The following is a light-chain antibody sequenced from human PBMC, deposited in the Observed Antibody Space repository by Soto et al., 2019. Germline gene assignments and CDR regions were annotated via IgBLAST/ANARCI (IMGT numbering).Light chain of an antibody. CDR3: QQYGRSPTT. CDR1: QSVSSY. Sequence: EIVLTQSPATLSLSPGESATLSCRAIQSVSSYLAWYRQKPGQAPRILIYDASNRETGIPARFSGSGSGTDCTLTISRPEPEDFAVYYCQQYGRSPTTFGQGTQVDI. J-gene: IGKJ1*01. CDR2: DAS. V-gene: IGKV3-11*01.